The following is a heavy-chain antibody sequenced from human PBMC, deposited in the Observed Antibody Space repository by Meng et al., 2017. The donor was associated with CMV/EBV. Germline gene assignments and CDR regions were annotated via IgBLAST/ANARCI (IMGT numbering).Heavy chain of an antibody. D-gene: IGHD4-23*01. V-gene: IGHV1-69*05. CDR3: GGGVNPRVYYGMDV. J-gene: IGHJ6*02. CDR1: GGTFSSYA. CDR2: IIPIFGTA. Sequence: GESLKISCKASGGTFSSYAISWVRQAPGQGLEWMGGIIPIFGTANYAQKFQGRVTITTDESTSTAYMELSSLRSEDTAVYYCGGGVNPRVYYGMDVWGQGTTVTVSS.